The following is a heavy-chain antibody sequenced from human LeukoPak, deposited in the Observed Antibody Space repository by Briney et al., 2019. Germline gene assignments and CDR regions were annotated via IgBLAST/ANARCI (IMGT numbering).Heavy chain of an antibody. V-gene: IGHV4-39*07. J-gene: IGHJ5*02. CDR3: ARRGPRTAHRGTGRYYGSGSYYNVCWFDP. CDR1: GGSISSSSYY. CDR2: IYYSGST. D-gene: IGHD3-10*01. Sequence: PSETLSLTCTVSGGSISSSSYYWGWIRQPPGKGLEWIGSIYYSGSTYYNPSLKSRVTISVDTSKNQFSLKLSSVTAADTAVYYCARRGPRTAHRGTGRYYGSGSYYNVCWFDPWGQGTLVTVSS.